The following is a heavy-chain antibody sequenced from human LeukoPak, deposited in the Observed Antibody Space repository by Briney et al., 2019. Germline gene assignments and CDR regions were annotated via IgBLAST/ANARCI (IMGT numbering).Heavy chain of an antibody. CDR3: ARAVNRIAAAGDY. CDR2: IRHKLYGGTT. CDR1: RFTFGDYA. D-gene: IGHD6-13*01. Sequence: GGSLRLSCTASRFTFGDYAMTWFRQAPGKGLEWVAFIRHKLYGGTTEYAASVKGRFIISRDDSKSIAYLQMNSLETEDTAVYYCARAVNRIAAAGDYWGQGTLVTVSS. J-gene: IGHJ4*02. V-gene: IGHV3-49*03.